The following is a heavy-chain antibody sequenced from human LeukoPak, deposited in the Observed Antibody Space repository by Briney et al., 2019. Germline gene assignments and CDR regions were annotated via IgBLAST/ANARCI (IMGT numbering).Heavy chain of an antibody. Sequence: PSGTLSLTCAVSGGSISSSNWWSWVRQPPGKGLEWIGEIYHSGSTNYNPSLKSRVTISVDKSKNQFSLKLSSVTAADTAVYYCARVNRDYYYYYYMDVWGKGTTVTVSS. V-gene: IGHV4-4*02. J-gene: IGHJ6*03. CDR3: ARVNRDYYYYYYMDV. CDR2: IYHSGST. CDR1: GGSISSSNW.